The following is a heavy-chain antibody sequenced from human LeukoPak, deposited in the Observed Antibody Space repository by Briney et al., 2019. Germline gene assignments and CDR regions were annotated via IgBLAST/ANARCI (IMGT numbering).Heavy chain of an antibody. V-gene: IGHV1-18*01. CDR3: ARVELGYYGSGSYYYFDY. CDR2: ISAYNGNT. Sequence: GASVKVSCKASGYTFTSYGISWVRQAPGQGLEWMGWISAYNGNTNYAQKLQGRVTMTTDTSTSTAYMELRSLRSDDTAVYYCARVELGYYGSGSYYYFDYWGQGTLVTVSP. D-gene: IGHD3-10*01. CDR1: GYTFTSYG. J-gene: IGHJ4*02.